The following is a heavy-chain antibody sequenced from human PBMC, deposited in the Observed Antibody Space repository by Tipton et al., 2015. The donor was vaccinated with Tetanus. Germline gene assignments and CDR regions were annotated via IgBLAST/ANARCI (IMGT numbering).Heavy chain of an antibody. Sequence: SLRLSCAASGCSFTNHWMTWVRQAPGKGLEWVANIRQDGSETFYVDSVKGRFTISRDNDKNSVFLEMNSVRAEDTAVYYCAREPYSSGGGYGAFDIWGQGTLVTVSS. CDR1: GCSFTNHW. CDR2: IRQDGSET. V-gene: IGHV3-7*01. J-gene: IGHJ3*02. CDR3: AREPYSSGGGYGAFDI. D-gene: IGHD2-15*01.